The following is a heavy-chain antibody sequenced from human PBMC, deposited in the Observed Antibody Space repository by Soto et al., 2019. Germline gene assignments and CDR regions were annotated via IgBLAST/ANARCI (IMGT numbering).Heavy chain of an antibody. CDR1: GFTFNDYW. CDR2: IKKDGSEK. CDR3: AASGGWVFEH. Sequence: EVQLVESGGGLVQPGGSLRLSCAASGFTFNDYWMNWVRQAPGKGLEWVANIKKDGSEKYYVDSVKGRFTISRDNAKNSLYLQMNSLRAEDTAVYYCAASGGWVFEHWGQGTLVTVSS. D-gene: IGHD6-19*01. J-gene: IGHJ4*02. V-gene: IGHV3-7*03.